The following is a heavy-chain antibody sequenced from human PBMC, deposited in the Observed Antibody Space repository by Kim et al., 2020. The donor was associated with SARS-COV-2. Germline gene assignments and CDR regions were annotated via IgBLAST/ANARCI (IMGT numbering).Heavy chain of an antibody. Sequence: GGSLRLSCAASGFTFSSYAMHWVRQAPGKGLEWVAVISYDGSNKYYADSVKGRFTISRDNSKNTLYLQMNSLRAEDTAVYYCARDRGWPDIYFDYWGQGTLVTVSS. CDR3: ARDRGWPDIYFDY. CDR2: ISYDGSNK. V-gene: IGHV3-30*04. D-gene: IGHD6-19*01. CDR1: GFTFSSYA. J-gene: IGHJ4*02.